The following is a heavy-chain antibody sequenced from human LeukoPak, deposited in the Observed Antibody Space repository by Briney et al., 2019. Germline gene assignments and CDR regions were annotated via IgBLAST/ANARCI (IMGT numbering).Heavy chain of an antibody. CDR3: ARGGCSSTSCYHPVDI. CDR2: IYPGDSDT. Sequence: GESLKTSFKGPGSRFTSYWIGWGRQMPGKGLEWMGIIYPGDSDTRFSPSFQGQITISADKSISTACLQWSSLKASDTAMYCCARGGCSSTSCYHPVDIWGQGTMVTVSS. D-gene: IGHD2-2*01. J-gene: IGHJ3*02. CDR1: GSRFTSYW. V-gene: IGHV5-51*01.